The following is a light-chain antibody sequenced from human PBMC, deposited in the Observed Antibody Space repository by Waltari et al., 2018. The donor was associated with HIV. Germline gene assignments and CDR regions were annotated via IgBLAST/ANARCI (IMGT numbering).Light chain of an antibody. CDR3: AAWDDRLDGPWV. CDR2: DNN. Sequence: QSVLTQPPSASGAPGPTVTIPCSGSNPNIGIYTVNWSQQFPGTAPKLLFYDNNQRPSGVPDRFSGSKSGTSASLAIRGVQSEDEADYYCAAWDDRLDGPWVFGGGTKLTVL. CDR1: NPNIGIYT. J-gene: IGLJ3*02. V-gene: IGLV1-44*01.